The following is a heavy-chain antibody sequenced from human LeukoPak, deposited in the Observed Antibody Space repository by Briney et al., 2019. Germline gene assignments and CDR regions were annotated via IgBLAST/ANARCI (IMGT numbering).Heavy chain of an antibody. CDR1: GDSVSSNSAA. CDR3: ARSGSYNFDY. Sequence: SQTLSLTCAISGDSVSSNSAAWNWIRQSPSRGLEWLGRTYHRSKWYNDYALSVKSRISVNPDTPKNQFYLQLNSVTPEDTAVYYCARSGSYNFDYWGQGTLVTVSS. D-gene: IGHD1-26*01. J-gene: IGHJ4*02. CDR2: TYHRSKWYN. V-gene: IGHV6-1*01.